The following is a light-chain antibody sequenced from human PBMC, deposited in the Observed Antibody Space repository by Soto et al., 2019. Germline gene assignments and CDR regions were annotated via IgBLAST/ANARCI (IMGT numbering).Light chain of an antibody. J-gene: IGKJ5*01. CDR1: QNINSN. V-gene: IGKV3-15*01. Sequence: ILMTQSPATLSVSPGERATLSCRASQNINSNLAWYRQKPGQSPRLLIYDSSTRATGIPARFSGSGSGTEFTLTISSLQTEDFTVYYCQQYNNWPPGITFGQGTRLETK. CDR3: QQYNNWPPGIT. CDR2: DSS.